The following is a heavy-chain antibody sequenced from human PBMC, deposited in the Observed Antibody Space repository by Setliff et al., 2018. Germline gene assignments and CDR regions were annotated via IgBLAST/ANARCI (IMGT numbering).Heavy chain of an antibody. D-gene: IGHD6-19*01. V-gene: IGHV1-2*02. CDR1: GYTFSDHY. CDR2: INPKSGGT. Sequence: GASVKVSCKASGYTFSDHYMHWVRQVPGQGLEWMGWINPKSGGTKYAEKFQGRVTMTRDTSTNTAYKELSGLRSDDTAVYYCARDGLGWLKWFDPWGQGTLVTVSS. J-gene: IGHJ5*02. CDR3: ARDGLGWLKWFDP.